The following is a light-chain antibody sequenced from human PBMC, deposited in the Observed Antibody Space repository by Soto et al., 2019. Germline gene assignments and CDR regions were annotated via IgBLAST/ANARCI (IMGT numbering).Light chain of an antibody. CDR3: QQYEDLPT. J-gene: IGKJ5*01. Sequence: DIQMTQSPSTLSGPVGDRVTITCRASQTISSWLAWYQQKPGKAPKLPIYAASSLQGGVPSRFSGSGPETEFTLTISSLQPEDIATYYCQQYEDLPTFGQGTRLEIK. V-gene: IGKV1-5*01. CDR2: AAS. CDR1: QTISSW.